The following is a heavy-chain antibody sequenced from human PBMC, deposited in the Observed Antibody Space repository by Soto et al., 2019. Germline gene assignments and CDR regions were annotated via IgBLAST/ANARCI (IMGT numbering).Heavy chain of an antibody. CDR1: GFTFSSYS. CDR3: AREGTLYLYSKNGMDV. Sequence: EVQLVESGGGLVKPGGSLRLSCAASGFTFSSYSMNWVRQAPGKGLEWVSSISSSSSYIYYADSVKGRFTISRDNAKNSLYLQMNSLRAEDTAVYYCAREGTLYLYSKNGMDVWGQGTTVTVSS. D-gene: IGHD4-4*01. J-gene: IGHJ6*02. V-gene: IGHV3-21*01. CDR2: ISSSSSYI.